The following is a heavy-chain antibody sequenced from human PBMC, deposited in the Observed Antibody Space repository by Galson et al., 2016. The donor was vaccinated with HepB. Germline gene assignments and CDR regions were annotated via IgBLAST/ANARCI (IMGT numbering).Heavy chain of an antibody. CDR1: GGSFSGYY. V-gene: IGHV4-59*04. D-gene: IGHD2-8*01. Sequence: SETLSLTCTVYGGSFSGYYWSWIRQPPGKGLEWTGSIYYSGTTYYNPSLKSRVTMSVDTSTNQFSLKVASVPAADTAVYYCARRNVAPFDFWGQGTLVTVSS. J-gene: IGHJ4*02. CDR2: IYYSGTT. CDR3: ARRNVAPFDF.